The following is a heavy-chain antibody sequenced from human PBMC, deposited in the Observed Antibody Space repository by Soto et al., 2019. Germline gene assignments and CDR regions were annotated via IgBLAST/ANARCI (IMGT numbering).Heavy chain of an antibody. CDR2: INPSGGST. D-gene: IGHD6-13*01. Sequence: GASVKVSCKASGYTFTSYYMHWVRQAPGQGLEWMGIINPSGGSTSYAQKFQGRVTMTRDTSTSTVYMELSSLRSEDTAVYYCARDRCAGTGRDCYFDYWGQGTLVTVSS. CDR1: GYTFTSYY. CDR3: ARDRCAGTGRDCYFDY. J-gene: IGHJ4*02. V-gene: IGHV1-46*03.